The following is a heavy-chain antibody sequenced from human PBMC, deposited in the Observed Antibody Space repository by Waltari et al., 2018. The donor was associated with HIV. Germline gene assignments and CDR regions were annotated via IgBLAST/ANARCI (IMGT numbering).Heavy chain of an antibody. V-gene: IGHV3-21*01. CDR1: GFTFSSYS. J-gene: IGHJ6*02. CDR2: ISSSSSYI. D-gene: IGHD2-2*01. Sequence: EVQLVESGGGLVKPGGSLRLSCAASGFTFSSYSMNWVRQAPGKGLEWVSSISSSSSYIYYADSVKGRFTISRDNAKNSLYLQMNSLRAEDTAVYYCAREPSSSPRYGMDVWGQGTTVTVSS. CDR3: AREPSSSPRYGMDV.